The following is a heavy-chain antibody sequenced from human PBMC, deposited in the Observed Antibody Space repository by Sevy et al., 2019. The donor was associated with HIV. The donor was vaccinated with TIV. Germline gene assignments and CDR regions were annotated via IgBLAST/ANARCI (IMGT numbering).Heavy chain of an antibody. CDR1: GFTFSSHA. CDR3: AKDPTAEPGGGWFDP. Sequence: GGSLRLSCAASGFTFSSHAMNWVRQGPGKGLDWVSVISGSGYTTHYADSVKGRFTISRDNSKNTLYLQMNSLRADDTAIYYCAKDPTAEPGGGWFDPLGQGTLVTVSS. V-gene: IGHV3-23*01. J-gene: IGHJ5*02. D-gene: IGHD6-13*01. CDR2: ISGSGYTT.